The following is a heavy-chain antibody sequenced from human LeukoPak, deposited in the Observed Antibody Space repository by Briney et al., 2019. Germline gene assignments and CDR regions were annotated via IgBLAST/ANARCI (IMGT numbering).Heavy chain of an antibody. CDR3: ARGLSRCSSGNCYEPNWLDS. V-gene: IGHV1-2*02. Sequence: ASVKVSCKASGYTFTGYYMHWVRPAPGQGLEWMGWINPNSGGTNYAQKFQGRVTMTRDTSISTAYMELSRLRSDDTAVYYCARGLSRCSSGNCYEPNWLDSWGQGTLVTVSS. CDR1: GYTFTGYY. J-gene: IGHJ5*01. D-gene: IGHD2-2*01. CDR2: INPNSGGT.